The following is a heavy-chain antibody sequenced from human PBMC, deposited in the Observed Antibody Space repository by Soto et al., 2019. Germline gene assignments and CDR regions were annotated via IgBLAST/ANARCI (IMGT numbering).Heavy chain of an antibody. Sequence: VQLVESGGGVVQPGRSLRLSCAASGFTFSDYAMHWVRQAPGKGLEWVAVVSHDGRNTHYADSVKGRFTISRDSSKSAGALEMTSLGAEDTAGYYCAKGGRQWLVTSAFNYWGQGALVTVSS. CDR3: AKGGRQWLVTSAFNY. D-gene: IGHD6-19*01. J-gene: IGHJ4*02. CDR2: VSHDGRNT. V-gene: IGHV3-30*18. CDR1: GFTFSDYA.